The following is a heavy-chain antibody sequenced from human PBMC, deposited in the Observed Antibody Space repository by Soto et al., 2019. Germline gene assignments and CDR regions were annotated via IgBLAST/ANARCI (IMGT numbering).Heavy chain of an antibody. J-gene: IGHJ4*02. CDR2: IWHDGGNK. Sequence: VQLVESGGGLVQSGGSLRLSCAASGFTFSSYGMHWVRQAPGKGLEWVAFIWHDGGNKFYAESVKGRFTISRDNSKNTLYLQMTSLSAEDTAMYYCARDGDVNTGFGKDYWGQGTLVTVSS. V-gene: IGHV3-33*08. CDR1: GFTFSSYG. D-gene: IGHD3-16*01. CDR3: ARDGDVNTGFGKDY.